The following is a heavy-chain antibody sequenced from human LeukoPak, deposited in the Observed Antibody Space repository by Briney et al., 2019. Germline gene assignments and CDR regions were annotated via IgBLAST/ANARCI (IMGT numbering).Heavy chain of an antibody. CDR3: AKGGCSASCYSTY. CDR2: ITSNGGST. J-gene: IGHJ4*02. V-gene: IGHV3-23*01. D-gene: IGHD2-2*02. CDR1: GFTFSNYA. Sequence: QPGGSLRLSCAASGFTFSNYAMNWVRQAPGKGLEWVSTITSNGGSTYYADSVEGRFTISRDNSKNTLYLHMNSVRAEDTAVYYCAKGGCSASCYSTYWAQGALVTVSS.